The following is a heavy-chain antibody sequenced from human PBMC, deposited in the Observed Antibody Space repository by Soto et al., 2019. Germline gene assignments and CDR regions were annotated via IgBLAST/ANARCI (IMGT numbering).Heavy chain of an antibody. CDR3: LSTALDYYDSSGYYVRHDY. Sequence: PSETLSLTCTVSGGSISSSSYYWGWIRQPPGKGLEWIGSIYYSGSTYYNPSLKSRVTISVDTSKNQFSLKLSSVTAADTAVYYCLSTALDYYDSSGYYVRHDYWGQGTLVTVSS. CDR2: IYYSGST. J-gene: IGHJ4*02. CDR1: GGSISSSSYY. V-gene: IGHV4-39*01. D-gene: IGHD3-22*01.